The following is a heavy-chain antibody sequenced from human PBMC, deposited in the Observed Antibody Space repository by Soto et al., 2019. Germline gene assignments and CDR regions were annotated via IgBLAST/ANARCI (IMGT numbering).Heavy chain of an antibody. J-gene: IGHJ5*02. CDR3: AKDPRYCSGGSCYWRWFDP. D-gene: IGHD2-15*01. CDR2: FSYDGSNK. V-gene: IGHV3-30*18. Sequence: QVQLLSLGGGGVKLGGSLGFSFAALDSPLGSFGMPGFGRAQAKGLEGGEVFSYDGSNKYYADSVKGRFTISRDNSKNTLYLQMNSLRAGDTAVYYCAKDPRYCSGGSCYWRWFDPWGQGTLVTVSS. CDR1: DSPLGSFG.